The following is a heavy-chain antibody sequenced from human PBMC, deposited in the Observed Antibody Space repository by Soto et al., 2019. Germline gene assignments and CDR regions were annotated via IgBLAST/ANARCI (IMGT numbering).Heavy chain of an antibody. V-gene: IGHV4-39*01. CDR3: ARHVAARHHYYYYYGMDV. D-gene: IGHD6-6*01. J-gene: IGHJ6*02. CDR2: IYYSGST. Sequence: SETLSLTCTVSGGSISSSSYYWGWIRQPPGKGLEWIGSIYYSGSTYYNPSLKSRVTISVDTSKNQFSLKLSSVTAADTAVYYCARHVAARHHYYYYYGMDVWGQGTTVTVSS. CDR1: GGSISSSSYY.